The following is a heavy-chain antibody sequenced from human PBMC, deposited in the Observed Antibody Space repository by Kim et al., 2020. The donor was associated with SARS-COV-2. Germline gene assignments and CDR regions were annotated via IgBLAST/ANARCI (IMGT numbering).Heavy chain of an antibody. V-gene: IGHV3-30*07. Sequence: DSGKGRLTTSRDNSKNTRYLQKNSLRAEDTAVYYCARDLNYYMDLWGKGTTVTVSS. CDR3: ARDLNYYMDL. J-gene: IGHJ6*03.